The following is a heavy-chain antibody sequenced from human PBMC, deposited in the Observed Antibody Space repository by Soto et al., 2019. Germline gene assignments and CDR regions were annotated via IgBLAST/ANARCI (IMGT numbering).Heavy chain of an antibody. CDR3: ARRSIAAPPYSGVDV. J-gene: IGHJ6*02. CDR2: IYPGDSDT. Sequence: PGESLKISWKGSGYSLTSYCIRWVRQLPGKGLEWMGVIYPGDSDTRYSPSFQGQITISADKCISTPYLQWSSLKASDTAMYYCARRSIAAPPYSGVDVWGQETTVTVSS. V-gene: IGHV5-51*01. D-gene: IGHD6-13*01. CDR1: GYSLTSYC.